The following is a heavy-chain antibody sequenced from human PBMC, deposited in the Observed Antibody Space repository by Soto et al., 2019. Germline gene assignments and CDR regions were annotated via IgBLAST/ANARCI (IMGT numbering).Heavy chain of an antibody. CDR1: GFTFSDYY. V-gene: IGHV3-11*06. J-gene: IGHJ4*02. Sequence: SLRLSCEGSGFTFSDYYISWIRQAPGKGLEWISYSSNSGTFSRYADSVKGRFSISRDNTKNLPYLQMNSLRAEDTAVYYCARSGDNYNRLDYWGQGTPVTVSS. CDR3: ARSGDNYNRLDY. CDR2: SSNSGTFS. D-gene: IGHD1-1*01.